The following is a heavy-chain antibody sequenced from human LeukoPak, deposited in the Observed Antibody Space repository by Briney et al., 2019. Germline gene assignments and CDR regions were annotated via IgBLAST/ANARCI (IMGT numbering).Heavy chain of an antibody. J-gene: IGHJ4*02. V-gene: IGHV3-74*01. Sequence: GGSLRLSCAASVFTFSSYWMHWVRQAPGKGLVWVSRIDSDGISTSYADSVKGRFTISRDNAKNTLYLQMNTLRAEGTAVYYCARDRGGYCGSTSCHPYDYWGQGTLVTVSS. CDR2: IDSDGIST. CDR1: VFTFSSYW. CDR3: ARDRGGYCGSTSCHPYDY. D-gene: IGHD2-2*03.